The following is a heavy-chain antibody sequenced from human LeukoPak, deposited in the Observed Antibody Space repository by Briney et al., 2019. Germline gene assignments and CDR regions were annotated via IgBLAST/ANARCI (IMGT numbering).Heavy chain of an antibody. J-gene: IGHJ4*02. D-gene: IGHD3-10*01. CDR3: ARHSKYYYGSGANGVDY. CDR2: IYYSGST. V-gene: IGHV4-39*01. Sequence: SETLSLTCAVYGGSFSGYYWGWIRQPPGKGLEWIGSIYYSGSTYYNPSLKSRVTISVDTSKNQFSLKLSSVTAADTAVYYCARHSKYYYGSGANGVDYWGQGTLVTVSS. CDR1: GGSFSGYY.